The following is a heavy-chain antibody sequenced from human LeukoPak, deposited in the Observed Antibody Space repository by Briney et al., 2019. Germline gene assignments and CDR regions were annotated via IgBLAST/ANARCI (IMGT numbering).Heavy chain of an antibody. CDR2: IKSKTDGGAT. D-gene: IGHD3-22*01. V-gene: IGHV3-15*05. J-gene: IGHJ1*01. CDR1: GFTFSSYS. Sequence: PGGSLRLSCAASGFTFSSYSMNWVRQAPGKGLEWVGRIKSKTDGGATDYAAPVQGRFTISRDDSKNTLYLQMNSVKTEDTAVYYCTPLTYHYDSSGYYYVGYFQHWGQGTLVTVSS. CDR3: TPLTYHYDSSGYYYVGYFQH.